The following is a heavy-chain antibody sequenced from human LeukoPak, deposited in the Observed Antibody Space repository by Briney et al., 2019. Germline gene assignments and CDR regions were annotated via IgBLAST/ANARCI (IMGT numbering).Heavy chain of an antibody. D-gene: IGHD5-24*01. J-gene: IGHJ4*02. CDR1: GGSISSYY. CDR3: ARGRLEMATITGGYFDY. CDR2: IYTSGST. Sequence: SETLSLTCTVSGGSISSYYWSWIRQPAGKGLEWIGRIYTSGSTNYNPSLKSRVTMSVDTSKNQFSLKLSSVTAADTAVYYCARGRLEMATITGGYFDYWGQGTLVTVSS. V-gene: IGHV4-4*07.